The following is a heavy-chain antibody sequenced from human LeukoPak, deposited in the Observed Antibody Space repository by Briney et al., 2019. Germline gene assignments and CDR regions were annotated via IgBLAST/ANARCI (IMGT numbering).Heavy chain of an antibody. CDR1: GFTFSTYS. D-gene: IGHD3-10*01. CDR3: ARSVSYYYGSGNYAGYYYYMDA. J-gene: IGHJ6*03. CDR2: ITSSSTYI. Sequence: GGSLRLSCAASGFTFSTYSMNWVRQAPGKGLEWVSSITSSSTYIYYADSMKGRFTISRDNAKNSLYLQMNSLRAEDTAVYYCARSVSYYYGSGNYAGYYYYMDAWGKGTTVTVSS. V-gene: IGHV3-21*01.